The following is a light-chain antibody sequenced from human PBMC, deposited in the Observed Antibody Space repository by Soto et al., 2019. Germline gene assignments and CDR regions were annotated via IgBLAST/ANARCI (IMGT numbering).Light chain of an antibody. CDR3: VSFTTSRSYV. CDR1: SSYIGGSDH. J-gene: IGLJ1*01. Sequence: QSALTQPASVSDSPGQSITISCTGTSSYIGGSDHVSWYRQYPGEAPKLIIYDVANRPSGVSHRFSGSKSGNTASLIISGLQREDEADYYCVSFTTSRSYVFGTGTKLTVL. V-gene: IGLV2-14*03. CDR2: DVA.